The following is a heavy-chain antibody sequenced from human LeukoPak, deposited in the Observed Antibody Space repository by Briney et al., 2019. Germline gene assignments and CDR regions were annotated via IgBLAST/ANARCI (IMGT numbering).Heavy chain of an antibody. CDR1: GYTFTCYY. V-gene: IGHV1-2*02. CDR2: INPNSGGT. J-gene: IGHJ4*02. CDR3: ARGGGSGSYHTTDY. Sequence: ASVTVSRKASGYTFTCYYIHWVRQAPGQGLEWMGWINPNSGGTNYAQKFQGRVTMTRDTSISTAYMELSRLRSDDTAVYYCARGGGSGSYHTTDYWGQGTLVTVSS. D-gene: IGHD3-10*01.